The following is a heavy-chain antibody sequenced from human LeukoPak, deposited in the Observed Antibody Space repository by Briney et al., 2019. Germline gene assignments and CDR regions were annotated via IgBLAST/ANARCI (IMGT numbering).Heavy chain of an antibody. V-gene: IGHV3-7*01. J-gene: IGHJ6*02. CDR1: GFTFSSYW. Sequence: GGSLRLSCAASGFTFSSYWMSWVRQAPGKGLGWVAHIKQDGSEKYYVDSVKGRFTISRDNAKNSLYLQMNSLRAEDTAVYYCARAFSSNFHYGMDVWGQGTTVTVSS. D-gene: IGHD6-6*01. CDR2: IKQDGSEK. CDR3: ARAFSSNFHYGMDV.